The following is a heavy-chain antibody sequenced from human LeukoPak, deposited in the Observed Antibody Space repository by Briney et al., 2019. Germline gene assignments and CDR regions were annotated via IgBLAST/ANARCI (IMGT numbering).Heavy chain of an antibody. Sequence: GGSLRLSCAASGFTFSSYWMHWVRQAPGKGLVWVSRINTDGSTTTYADSVQGRFTISRDNAKNTLYLQMNSLRAEDTAVYYCASGLKSYTTSWYGDYWGQGILATVSS. CDR3: ASGLKSYTTSWYGDY. D-gene: IGHD6-13*01. V-gene: IGHV3-74*01. J-gene: IGHJ4*02. CDR1: GFTFSSYW. CDR2: INTDGSTT.